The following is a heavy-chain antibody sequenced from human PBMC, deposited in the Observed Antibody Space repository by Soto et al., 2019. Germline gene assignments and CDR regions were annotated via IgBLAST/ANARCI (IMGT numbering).Heavy chain of an antibody. D-gene: IGHD6-13*01. Sequence: SETLSLTCTVPGGSISSGGYYWSWIRQHPGKGLEWIGYISYSGSTYYNPSLKSRVTISVDTSKNQFSLKLSSVTAADTAVYYCARVSSSPLNFDYWGQGTLVTVSS. CDR3: ARVSSSPLNFDY. CDR1: GGSISSGGYY. CDR2: ISYSGST. V-gene: IGHV4-31*03. J-gene: IGHJ4*02.